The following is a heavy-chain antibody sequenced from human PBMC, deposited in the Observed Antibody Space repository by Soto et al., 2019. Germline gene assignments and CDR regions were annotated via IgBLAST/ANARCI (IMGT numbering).Heavy chain of an antibody. CDR2: TRPNNGNT. V-gene: IGHV1-18*01. CDR1: GYTFSIYG. CDR3: VRDLDGSGSYYTDY. D-gene: IGHD3-10*01. Sequence: QVQLVQSGAEVKKPGASVKVSCKASGYTFSIYGINWVRQAPGQGLEWMGWTRPNNGNTKYAQNLQGRVTMTTDTSTSTAYMELRSLRPDDTAVYYCVRDLDGSGSYYTDYWGQGTLVTVCS. J-gene: IGHJ4*02.